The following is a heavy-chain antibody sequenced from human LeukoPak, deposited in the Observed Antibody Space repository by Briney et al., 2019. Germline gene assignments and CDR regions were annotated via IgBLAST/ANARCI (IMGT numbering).Heavy chain of an antibody. CDR3: ARLKDDVTKFDY. D-gene: IGHD2-8*01. V-gene: IGHV3-7*01. J-gene: IGHJ4*02. Sequence: GGSLRLSCAGSGFRLGSYWMSWVRQAPGKGLEWVANINQDGSEIKYVDSVKGRFTISRDNVKNSLFLQMNSLRVEDTAVYYCARLKDDVTKFDYWGQGTLVTVSS. CDR2: INQDGSEI. CDR1: GFRLGSYW.